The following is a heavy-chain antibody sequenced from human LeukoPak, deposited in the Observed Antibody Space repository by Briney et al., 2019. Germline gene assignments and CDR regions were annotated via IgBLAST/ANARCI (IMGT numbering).Heavy chain of an antibody. V-gene: IGHV3-53*01. CDR1: GFTVSSNY. J-gene: IGHJ4*02. CDR2: IYSAGST. D-gene: IGHD2-15*01. Sequence: GGSLRLSCAASGFTVSSNYMSWVRQAPGKGLEWVSIIYSAGSTHYADSVRGRFTISRDSSKNTVCLQMNSLRVEDTAVYYCASGEVGVRKFYSDPFHYWGQGTLVTVSP. CDR3: ASGEVGVRKFYSDPFHY.